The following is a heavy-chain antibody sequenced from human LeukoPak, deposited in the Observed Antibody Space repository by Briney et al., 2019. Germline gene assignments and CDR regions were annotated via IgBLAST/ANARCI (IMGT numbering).Heavy chain of an antibody. CDR3: ARRGYDILTGYGGAFDI. Sequence: SETLSLTCTVSGGSISSYYWSWIRQPPGKGLEWIGYIYYSGSTNYNPSLKSRVTISVDTSKNQFSLKLSSVTAADTAVYYCARRGYDILTGYGGAFDIWGQGTMVTVSS. V-gene: IGHV4-59*08. CDR2: IYYSGST. J-gene: IGHJ3*02. D-gene: IGHD3-9*01. CDR1: GGSISSYY.